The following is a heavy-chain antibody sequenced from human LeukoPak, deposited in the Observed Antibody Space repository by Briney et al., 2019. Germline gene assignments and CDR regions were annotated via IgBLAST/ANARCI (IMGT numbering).Heavy chain of an antibody. CDR2: ISSGGGST. J-gene: IGHJ3*02. D-gene: IGHD1-26*01. V-gene: IGHV3-23*01. Sequence: GGSLRLSCAASRFSFSTFAMSWVRQAPGKGLEWVSAISSGGGSTYYADSVKGRFTISRDNSKNILYLQMNSLRAEDTAVYYCASSGDHSDDAFDIWGQGTMVTVSS. CDR1: RFSFSTFA. CDR3: ASSGDHSDDAFDI.